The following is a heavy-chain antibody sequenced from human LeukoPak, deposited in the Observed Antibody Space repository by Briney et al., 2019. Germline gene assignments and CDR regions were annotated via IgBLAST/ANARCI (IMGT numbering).Heavy chain of an antibody. CDR2: INPSGGSA. CDR3: ARDTFLYYGAYLDYYYSGMDV. V-gene: IGHV1-46*01. D-gene: IGHD4-17*01. CDR1: GYTFTSYY. Sequence: ASVKVSCKASGYTFTSYYMHWVRQAPGQGLEWMGIINPSGGSASYAQKFQGRVTMTRDTSTSTVYMELSSLRSEDTAVYYCARDTFLYYGAYLDYYYSGMDVGGKGPTVTVSS. J-gene: IGHJ6*04.